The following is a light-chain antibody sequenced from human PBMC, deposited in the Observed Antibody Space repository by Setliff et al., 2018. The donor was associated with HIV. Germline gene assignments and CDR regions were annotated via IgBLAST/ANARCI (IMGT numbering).Light chain of an antibody. CDR2: GNN. J-gene: IGLJ1*01. CDR1: SSNIGAGYD. V-gene: IGLV1-40*01. Sequence: QSVLPQPPSVSGAPGQRVTISCTGSSSNIGAGYDVQWYQHLPGAGPKLLIYGNNSRPSGVSNRFSGSKSGNTASLTISGLQAEDEADYYCSSYTSSGTLVFGTGTKVTV. CDR3: SSYTSSGTLV.